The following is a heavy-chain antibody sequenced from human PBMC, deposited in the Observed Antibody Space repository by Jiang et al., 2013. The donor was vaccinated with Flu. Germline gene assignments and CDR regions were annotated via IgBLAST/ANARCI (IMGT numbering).Heavy chain of an antibody. Sequence: GAEVKKPGESLKISCEGSGYTFSKFWIAWVRQMPEKGLEYMGIIYPGDSDSRYSPSFQGLVNISADKSSSTVYLQWNSLKASDTAMYYCARVNDYGTFYYYYNMDVWGQGTTVTVSS. J-gene: IGHJ6*02. V-gene: IGHV5-51*03. D-gene: IGHD4-17*01. CDR2: IYPGDSDS. CDR3: ARVNDYGTFYYYYNMDV. CDR1: GYTFSKFW.